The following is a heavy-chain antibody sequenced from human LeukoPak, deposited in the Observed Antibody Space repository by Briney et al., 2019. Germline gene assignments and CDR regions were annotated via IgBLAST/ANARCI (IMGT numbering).Heavy chain of an antibody. Sequence: GSLRLSCAASGFTFSSYAMSWIRQPPGKGLEWIGEINHSGSTNYNPSLKSRVTISVDTSKNQFSLKLSSVTAADTAVYYCARGLMTTVTTGFDYWGQGTLVTVSS. CDR2: INHSGST. CDR1: GFTFSSYA. D-gene: IGHD4-17*01. CDR3: ARGLMTTVTTGFDY. V-gene: IGHV4-34*01. J-gene: IGHJ4*02.